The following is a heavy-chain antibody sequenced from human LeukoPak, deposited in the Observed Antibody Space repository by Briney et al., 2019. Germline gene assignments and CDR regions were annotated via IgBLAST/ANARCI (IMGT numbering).Heavy chain of an antibody. CDR1: GYTFTSFG. V-gene: IGHV1-18*01. Sequence: ASVKVSCKASGYTFTSFGISWVRQAPGQGPEWMGWISAYNGNTNYVQKFQGRVTMTTDTSTNTAYMELRSLTSDDTAVYYCARARDGYNSAVDYWGQGTLVTVSS. J-gene: IGHJ4*02. D-gene: IGHD5-24*01. CDR2: ISAYNGNT. CDR3: ARARDGYNSAVDY.